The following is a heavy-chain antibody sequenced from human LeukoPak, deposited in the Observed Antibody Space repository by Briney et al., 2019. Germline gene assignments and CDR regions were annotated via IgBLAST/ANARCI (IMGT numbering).Heavy chain of an antibody. D-gene: IGHD4-17*01. CDR3: AKGHGDWVPANYIQH. J-gene: IGHJ1*01. CDR1: GFTFSNYA. V-gene: IGHV3-23*01. CDR2: ISGKSERI. Sequence: PGGSLRLSCAGSGFTFSNYAMTWVRQAPGKGLEWVSSISGKSERIYYSESVKGRFTISRDNSRNTMTLQMNSLRAEDTAVYFCAKGHGDWVPANYIQHWGQGTLVTVSS.